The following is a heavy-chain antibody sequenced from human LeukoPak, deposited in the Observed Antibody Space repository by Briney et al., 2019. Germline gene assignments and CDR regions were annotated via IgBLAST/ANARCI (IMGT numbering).Heavy chain of an antibody. J-gene: IGHJ2*01. CDR2: ISGYNGNT. CDR3: ARVSTNSRVGGYDPQWYFDL. Sequence: ASVKVSCKASGYTFINYGFTWVRQAPGQGLEWMVWISGYNGNTNYLQKFQGRVTMTTDTSTNTVYMELRSLSSDDTAVYYCARVSTNSRVGGYDPQWYFDLWGRGTLVTVSS. CDR1: GYTFINYG. V-gene: IGHV1-18*04. D-gene: IGHD5-12*01.